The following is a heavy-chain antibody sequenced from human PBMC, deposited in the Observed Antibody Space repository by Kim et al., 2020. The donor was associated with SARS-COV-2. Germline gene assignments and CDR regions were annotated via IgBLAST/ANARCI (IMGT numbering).Heavy chain of an antibody. V-gene: IGHV3-74*01. J-gene: IGHJ4*02. CDR3: ARDRRDDYVWGSYRYIDY. D-gene: IGHD3-16*02. Sequence: GGSLRLSCAASGFTFDGYTMHWVRQAPGKGLVWVSRISWDGGSTCYADSVKGRFTISRDNAKNTLYLQMNSLRAEDTAVYYCARDRRDDYVWGSYRYIDYWGQGTLVTVSS. CDR2: ISWDGGST. CDR1: GFTFDGYT.